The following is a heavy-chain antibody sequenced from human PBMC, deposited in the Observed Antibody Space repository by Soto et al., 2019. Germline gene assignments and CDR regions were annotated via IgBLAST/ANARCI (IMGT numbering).Heavy chain of an antibody. CDR3: AKPPIAAYDY. CDR2: ISGSGGST. J-gene: IGHJ4*02. CDR1: GFTFSSYA. D-gene: IGHD6-6*01. V-gene: IGHV3-23*01. Sequence: PGGSLRLSCAASGFTFSSYAMSWVRQAPGKGVEGVSAISGSGGSTYYADSVKGRFTISRDNSKNTLYLQMNSLRAEDTAVYYCAKPPIAAYDYWGQGTLVTVSS.